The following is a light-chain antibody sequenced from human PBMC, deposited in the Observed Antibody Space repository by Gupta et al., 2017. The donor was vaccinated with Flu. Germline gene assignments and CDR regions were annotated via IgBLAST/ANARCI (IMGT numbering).Light chain of an antibody. CDR2: EVS. CDR3: KSYTSSSTPWV. J-gene: IGLJ3*02. CDR1: SSDVGGYNY. Sequence: ALPQPASVAGSPGQPITIFCTGTSSDVGGYNYVSWYQQHPGKAPKLLIYEVSNRPSGVSNRFSGSKSGNTASLTISGLQAEDEADYYCKSYTSSSTPWVFGGGTKLTVL. V-gene: IGLV2-14*01.